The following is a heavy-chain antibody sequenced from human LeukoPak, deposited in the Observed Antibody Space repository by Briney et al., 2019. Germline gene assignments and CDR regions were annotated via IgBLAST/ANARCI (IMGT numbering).Heavy chain of an antibody. CDR2: ISRSSSSI. CDR1: GFTFSSYS. D-gene: IGHD6-19*01. Sequence: PGGSLRLSCAASGFTFSSYSMNWVRQAPGKGLEWVSSISRSSSSIYYTDSLKGRFTISRDNAKNSLYLQMNSLRAEDTAIYYCARGTPYSSGFLYAFDIWGQGTMVTVSS. CDR3: ARGTPYSSGFLYAFDI. J-gene: IGHJ3*02. V-gene: IGHV3-21*01.